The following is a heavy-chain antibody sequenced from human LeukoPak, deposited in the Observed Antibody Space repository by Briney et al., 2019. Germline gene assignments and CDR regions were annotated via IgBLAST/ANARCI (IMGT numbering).Heavy chain of an antibody. Sequence: SETLSLTCTVSGGSISSSSYYWGWIRQPPGKGLEWIGSIYYSGSTYYNPSLKSRVTISVDTSKKQLSLKMSSVTAADTAVYYCARRTATVDYYYMDVWGKGTTVTVSS. D-gene: IGHD5-18*01. CDR2: IYYSGST. V-gene: IGHV4-39*01. CDR1: GGSISSSSYY. J-gene: IGHJ6*03. CDR3: ARRTATVDYYYMDV.